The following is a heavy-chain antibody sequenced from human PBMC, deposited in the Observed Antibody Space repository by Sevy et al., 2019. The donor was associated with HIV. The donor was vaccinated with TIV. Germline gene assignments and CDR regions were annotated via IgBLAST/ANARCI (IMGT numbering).Heavy chain of an antibody. CDR2: INHTGST. V-gene: IGHV4-34*01. J-gene: IGHJ5*02. D-gene: IGHD2-2*01. Sequence: SETLSLTCAVYGGSFSGYYWNWIRQAPGKGQEWIGEINHTGSTNYNPSLKSRVTISVDTSKTQVSLKLSSVTAADTAIYYCARAPPIVVVPGAPSWFDPWGQGTLVTVSS. CDR1: GGSFSGYY. CDR3: ARAPPIVVVPGAPSWFDP.